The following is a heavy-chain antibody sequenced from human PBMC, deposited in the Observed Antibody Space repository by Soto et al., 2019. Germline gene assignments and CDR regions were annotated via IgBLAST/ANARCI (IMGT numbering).Heavy chain of an antibody. CDR1: GFTFSSFA. CDR3: GGVLGGSGSPVDY. Sequence: EAPLLESGGGLVQLGGSLRLSCAASGFTFSSFAMSWVRQAPGKGLAWVSAISGGGGSPYYADSVKGRFTISRDNSKNTLHLQMNSLRAEDTAVYYCGGVLGGSGSPVDYWGQGTLVTVSS. J-gene: IGHJ4*02. V-gene: IGHV3-23*01. D-gene: IGHD3-22*01. CDR2: ISGGGGSP.